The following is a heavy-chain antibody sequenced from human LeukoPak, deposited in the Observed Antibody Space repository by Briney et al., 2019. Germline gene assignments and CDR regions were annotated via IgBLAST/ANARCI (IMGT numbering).Heavy chain of an antibody. D-gene: IGHD6-6*01. CDR3: ARTLVRAPFDY. CDR1: GYTFTSYD. V-gene: IGHV1-3*01. Sequence: ASVKVSCKASGYTFTSYDINWVRQAPGQRLEWMGWINAGNGNTKYSQKFQGRVTITRDTSASTAYMELSSLRSEDTAVYYCARTLVRAPFDYWGQGTLVTVSS. J-gene: IGHJ4*02. CDR2: INAGNGNT.